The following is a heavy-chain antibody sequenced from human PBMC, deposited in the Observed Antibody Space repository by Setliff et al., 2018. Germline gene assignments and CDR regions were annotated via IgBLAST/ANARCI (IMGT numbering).Heavy chain of an antibody. Sequence: PSETLSLTCTVSGGSISSSSYYWGWIRQPPGKGLEWIGSMYYSGSTYYNPSLKSRVTISVDTSKNQFSLKLNSVTAADMAVYYCAREQWLDPPGYYYMDVWAKGTTVTVSS. CDR1: GGSISSSSYY. V-gene: IGHV4-39*07. D-gene: IGHD6-19*01. CDR2: MYYSGST. CDR3: AREQWLDPPGYYYMDV. J-gene: IGHJ6*03.